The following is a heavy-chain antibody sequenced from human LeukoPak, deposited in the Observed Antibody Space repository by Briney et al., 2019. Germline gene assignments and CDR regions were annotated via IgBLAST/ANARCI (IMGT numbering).Heavy chain of an antibody. CDR1: GFTFSSYG. J-gene: IGHJ4*02. D-gene: IGHD2-2*01. V-gene: IGHV3-30*02. CDR2: IRYDGSNK. CDR3: AKDQPFRYCSSTSCPFDY. Sequence: GGSLRLSCAASGFTFSSYGMHWVRQAPGKGLEWVAFIRYDGSNKYYADSVKGRFTISRDNSKNTLYLQMNSLRAEDTAVYYCAKDQPFRYCSSTSCPFDYWGQGTLVTVSS.